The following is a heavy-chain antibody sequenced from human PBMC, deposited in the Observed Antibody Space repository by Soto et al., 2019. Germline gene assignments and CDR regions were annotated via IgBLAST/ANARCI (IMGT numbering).Heavy chain of an antibody. CDR2: IDSSTKYT. Sequence: QVQLVESGGGLVRPGGSLRLSCEASGFTFRDYCMTWFRQAPGKGLEWLSYIDSSTKYTNYADSVKGRFTISRANAKNSLYLQMNSLRADDTAVYYCAREYYYTMDVWGQGTMVTVSS. J-gene: IGHJ6*02. CDR3: AREYYYTMDV. CDR1: GFTFRDYC. V-gene: IGHV3-11*05.